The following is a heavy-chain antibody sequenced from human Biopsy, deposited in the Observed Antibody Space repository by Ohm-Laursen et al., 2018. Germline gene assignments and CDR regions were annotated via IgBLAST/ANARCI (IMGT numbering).Heavy chain of an antibody. CDR3: ARLNSGTYDASDL. CDR1: GFAFNLYE. V-gene: IGHV3-48*03. Sequence: SLRLSCAASGFAFNLYEMNRVRQAPGKGMEWISYIYGGGSPVSYADSVKGRFTISRDNAQNSLYLHMNSLRAEDTAVYYCARLNSGTYDASDLWGQGTMVIASS. J-gene: IGHJ3*01. CDR2: IYGGGSPV. D-gene: IGHD1-26*01.